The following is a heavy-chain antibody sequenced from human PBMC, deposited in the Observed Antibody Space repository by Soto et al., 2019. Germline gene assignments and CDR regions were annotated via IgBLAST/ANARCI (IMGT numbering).Heavy chain of an antibody. J-gene: IGHJ4*02. D-gene: IGHD4-4*01. Sequence: SLRLSCAASGFTFDNYAMTWVRQAPGKGLEWVSTISSSGGNTYYANSVQGRFTISRDNSKNTLYLQMNSLRAEDTAVYYCANIVTTVVNWGQGTLVTVSS. CDR1: GFTFDNYA. CDR2: ISSSGGNT. CDR3: ANIVTTVVN. V-gene: IGHV3-23*01.